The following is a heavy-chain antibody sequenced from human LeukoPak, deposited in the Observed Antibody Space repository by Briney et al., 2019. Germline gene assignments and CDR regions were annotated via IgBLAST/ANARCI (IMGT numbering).Heavy chain of an antibody. CDR1: GGSISSTSYY. Sequence: ETQSLTCTVSGGSISSTSYYWGWIRQPPGKGLEWIGTINYSGSTYYNPSLKSRVTISVDTSKNQISLKLNSVTAADTAMYYCARHGDLLSPFQTWGQVSQVTVSS. D-gene: IGHD2-21*02. CDR2: INYSGST. CDR3: ARHGDLLSPFQT. V-gene: IGHV4-39*01. J-gene: IGHJ5*02.